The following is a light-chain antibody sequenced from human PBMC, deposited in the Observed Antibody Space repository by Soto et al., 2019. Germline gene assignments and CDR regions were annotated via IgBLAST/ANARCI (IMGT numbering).Light chain of an antibody. CDR3: QSYDSSLSGSVV. Sequence: QSVLTQPPSVSGAPGQRVTISCTGSSSNIGAGYDVHWYQQLPGTAPKLLISGNSNRPSGVPDRFSGSKSGTSASLAITGLQAKDEADYYCQSYDSSLSGSVVFGGGTKRTVL. J-gene: IGLJ2*01. V-gene: IGLV1-40*01. CDR1: SSNIGAGYD. CDR2: GNS.